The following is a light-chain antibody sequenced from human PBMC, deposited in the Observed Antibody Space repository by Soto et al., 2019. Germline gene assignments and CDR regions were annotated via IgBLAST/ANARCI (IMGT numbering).Light chain of an antibody. CDR2: EGS. Sequence: QSVLTQPASGSGSPGQSITISCTGTSSGVGSYNLVSWYQQHPGKAPKRMIYEGSKRPSGVSNRFSGSKSGNTASLTISGLQAEDEADYYCCSYAGSIPYVFGTGTKVTVL. J-gene: IGLJ1*01. CDR1: SSGVGSYNL. CDR3: CSYAGSIPYV. V-gene: IGLV2-23*01.